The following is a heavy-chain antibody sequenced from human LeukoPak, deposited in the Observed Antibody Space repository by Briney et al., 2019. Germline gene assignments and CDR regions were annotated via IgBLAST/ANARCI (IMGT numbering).Heavy chain of an antibody. D-gene: IGHD3-22*01. V-gene: IGHV3-30*04. CDR2: ISYDGSNK. J-gene: IGHJ4*02. CDR3: ATLRYYDSSGYSGPADY. Sequence: GGSLRLSCAASGFTFSSYAMHWVRQAPGKGLEWVAVISYDGSNKYYADSVKGRFTISRDNSKNSLYLQMNSLRAEDTALYYCATLRYYDSSGYSGPADYWGQGTLVTVSS. CDR1: GFTFSSYA.